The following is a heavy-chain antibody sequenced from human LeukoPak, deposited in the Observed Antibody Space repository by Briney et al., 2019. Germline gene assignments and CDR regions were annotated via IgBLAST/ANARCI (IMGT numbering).Heavy chain of an antibody. CDR2: IKQDGSEK. D-gene: IGHD2-2*01. Sequence: GGSLRRSCAASGFTFSSYWMSWVRQAPGKGLEWVASIKQDGSEKYYVDSVKGRFTISRDNAKNSLYLQMNSLGAEDTAVYYCARTPLGYCSSTSCPNWFDPWGQGTLVTISS. CDR1: GFTFSSYW. CDR3: ARTPLGYCSSTSCPNWFDP. V-gene: IGHV3-7*01. J-gene: IGHJ5*02.